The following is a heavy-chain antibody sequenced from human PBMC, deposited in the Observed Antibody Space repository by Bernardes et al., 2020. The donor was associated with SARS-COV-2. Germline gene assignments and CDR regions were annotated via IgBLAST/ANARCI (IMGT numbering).Heavy chain of an antibody. D-gene: IGHD1-20*01. CDR3: ASGYNWNKKQAMKDYYYYYGMDV. CDR1: GFTFSSYG. Sequence: GGSLRLSCAASGFTFSSYGMHWVRQAPGKGLEWVAVIWYDGSNKYYADSVKGRFTISRDNSKNTLYLQMNSLRAEDTAVYYCASGYNWNKKQAMKDYYYYYGMDVWGQGTTVTVSS. CDR2: IWYDGSNK. V-gene: IGHV3-33*01. J-gene: IGHJ6*02.